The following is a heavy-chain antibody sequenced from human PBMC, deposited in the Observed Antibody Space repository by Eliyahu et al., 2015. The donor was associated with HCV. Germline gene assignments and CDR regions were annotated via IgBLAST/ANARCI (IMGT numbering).Heavy chain of an antibody. CDR1: GGSISSYY. CDR2: IYYRGST. CDR3: AIRGYCSGGSCYGRRDWFDP. D-gene: IGHD2-15*01. Sequence: QVQLQESGPGLVKPSETLSLTCTVSGGSISSYYWSWIRQPPGKGLEWIGYIYYRGSTNYNPSLKSRVTISVDTSKNQFSLKLSSVTAADTAVYYCAIRGYCSGGSCYGRRDWFDPWGQGTLVTVSS. V-gene: IGHV4-59*01. J-gene: IGHJ5*02.